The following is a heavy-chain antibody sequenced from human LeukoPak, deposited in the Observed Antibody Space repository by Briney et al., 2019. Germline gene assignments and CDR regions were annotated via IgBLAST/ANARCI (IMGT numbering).Heavy chain of an antibody. Sequence: ASVKVSCKASGYTFTNYGISWVRQAPGQGLEWMMWVNVYNGKREYAQNFQGRVTLTTDTSTTTAYMELRSLRFDDTAVYYCARTGPDYYGSGSYPLHYYGMDFWGQGTTVTVAS. D-gene: IGHD3-10*01. CDR3: ARTGPDYYGSGSYPLHYYGMDF. CDR1: GYTFTNYG. CDR2: VNVYNGKR. J-gene: IGHJ6*02. V-gene: IGHV1-18*04.